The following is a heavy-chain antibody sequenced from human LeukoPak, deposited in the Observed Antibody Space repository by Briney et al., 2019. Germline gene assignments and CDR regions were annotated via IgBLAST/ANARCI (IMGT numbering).Heavy chain of an antibody. CDR2: IYHSGSI. CDR1: GYSISSGYY. J-gene: IGHJ4*02. Sequence: KPSETLSLTCAVSGYSISSGYYWGWIRQPPGKGLEWIGSIYHSGSIYYNPSLKSRVTISVDTSKNQFSLKLSSVTAADTAVYYCARLTLRYFVIDYWGQGTLVTVSS. CDR3: ARLTLRYFVIDY. V-gene: IGHV4-38-2*01. D-gene: IGHD3-9*01.